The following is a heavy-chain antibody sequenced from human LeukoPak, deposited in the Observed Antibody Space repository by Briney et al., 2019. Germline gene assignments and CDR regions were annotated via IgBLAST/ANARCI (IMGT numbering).Heavy chain of an antibody. CDR2: ISSGGST. CDR1: GFTFSSYA. J-gene: IGHJ3*01. D-gene: IGHD4-23*01. CDR3: ARHDYHSNSDAFDV. Sequence: GGSLRLSCSASGFTFSSYAMLWVRQAPGKGLECVSAISSGGSTHYADSVKGRFTISRDDSENTLYLQMSSLRAEDTAVYYCARHDYHSNSDAFDVWGQGTMVTVSS. V-gene: IGHV3-64*04.